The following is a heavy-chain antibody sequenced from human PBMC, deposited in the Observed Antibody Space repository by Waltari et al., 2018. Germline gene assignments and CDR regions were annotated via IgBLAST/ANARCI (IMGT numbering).Heavy chain of an antibody. J-gene: IGHJ4*02. D-gene: IGHD4-17*01. CDR3: ARGGRDTVGREFDY. CDR1: GYTFTSYG. CDR2: ISAYNGNT. V-gene: IGHV1-18*01. Sequence: QVQLVQSGAEVKKPGASVKVSCKASGYTFTSYGISWVRQAPGQGLEWMGWISAYNGNTKYSQKFQGRVTITRDTSASTAYMELSSLRSEDTAVYYCARGGRDTVGREFDYWGQGTLVTVSS.